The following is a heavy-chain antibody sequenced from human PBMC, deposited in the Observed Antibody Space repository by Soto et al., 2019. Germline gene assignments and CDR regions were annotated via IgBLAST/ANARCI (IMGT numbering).Heavy chain of an antibody. CDR2: ISYDGSNK. Sequence: QVQLVESGGGVVQPGRSLRLSCAASGITFSSYAMHWVRQAPGKGLEWVAVISYDGSNKYYADSVKGRFTISRDNSKNTLYLQMNSLRAEDTAVYYCARVYCGGDCYPYYFDYWGQGTLVTVSS. CDR3: ARVYCGGDCYPYYFDY. CDR1: GITFSSYA. J-gene: IGHJ4*02. V-gene: IGHV3-30-3*01. D-gene: IGHD2-21*02.